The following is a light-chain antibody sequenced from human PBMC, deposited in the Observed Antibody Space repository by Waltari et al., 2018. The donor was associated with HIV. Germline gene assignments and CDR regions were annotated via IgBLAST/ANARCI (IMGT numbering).Light chain of an antibody. J-gene: IGKJ1*01. CDR3: QQYSDWPRA. CDR1: QSVSTN. V-gene: IGKV3-15*01. CDR2: DSS. Sequence: EIVVTQVPAALSVSPGERASLSCIASQSVSTNLAWYHQVSGQAPRLLISDSSNRATGVPDRFSGSGSGTHFTLTISSLQSEDSGVYYCQQYSDWPRAFDLGTKVEV.